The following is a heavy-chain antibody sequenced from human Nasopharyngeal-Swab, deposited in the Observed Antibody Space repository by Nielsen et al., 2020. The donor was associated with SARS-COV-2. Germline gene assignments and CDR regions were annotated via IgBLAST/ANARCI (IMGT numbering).Heavy chain of an antibody. J-gene: IGHJ4*02. V-gene: IGHV3-30*18. D-gene: IGHD4-17*01. CDR1: GFTFSSSG. CDR2: ISYDGSNE. Sequence: GESLKISCAASGFTFSSSGMDWVRQAPGKGLEWVAVISYDGSNEYYGDSVKGRFTISRDNSKNTLYLQMNSLRVDDTAVYYCAKDVHGDYGGIDYWGQEILVTVSS. CDR3: AKDVHGDYGGIDY.